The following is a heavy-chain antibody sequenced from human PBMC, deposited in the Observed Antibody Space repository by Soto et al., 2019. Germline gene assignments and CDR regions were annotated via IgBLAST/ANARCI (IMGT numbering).Heavy chain of an antibody. CDR3: ARGGFCGSGSCYFFDS. CDR2: LYSGGSP. D-gene: IGHD2-21*01. Sequence: EVQLEESGGGLIQPGESLRLSCVASGFSVSSNYMNWIRQAPGGGLEWVSSLYSGGSPYYADSVQGRFTISRDSSKNTVYLRMNSLRVDDTAVYYCARGGFCGSGSCYFFDSWGQGILVTVSS. V-gene: IGHV3-53*01. CDR1: GFSVSSNY. J-gene: IGHJ4*02.